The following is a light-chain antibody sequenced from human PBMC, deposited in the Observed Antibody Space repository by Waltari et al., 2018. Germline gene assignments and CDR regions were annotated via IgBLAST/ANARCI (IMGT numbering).Light chain of an antibody. CDR2: DVS. J-gene: IGLJ1*01. CDR3: CSYAGSYTNV. CDR1: ISDVGGYNY. Sequence: QSPLTQPRSVSGSPGQSVTISCPGTISDVGGYNYVSWYQQHPGKAPKLMIYDVSKRPSGVPDRFSGSKSGNTASLTISGLQAEDEADYYCCSYAGSYTNVFGTGTKVTVL. V-gene: IGLV2-11*01.